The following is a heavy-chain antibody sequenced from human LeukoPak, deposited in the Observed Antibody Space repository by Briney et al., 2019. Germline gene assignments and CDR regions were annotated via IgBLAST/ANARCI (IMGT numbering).Heavy chain of an antibody. CDR3: ARDRGDYGDYAVRVFDI. CDR2: ISAYNGDT. J-gene: IGHJ3*02. CDR1: GYTFTTYA. V-gene: IGHV1-18*01. Sequence: ASVKVSCKASGYTFTTYAISWVRQAPGQGLEWMGWISAYNGDTNYAQKLQGRVTMTTDTSTSTAYMELRSLRSDDTAVYYCARDRGDYGDYAVRVFDIWGQGTMVTVSS. D-gene: IGHD4-17*01.